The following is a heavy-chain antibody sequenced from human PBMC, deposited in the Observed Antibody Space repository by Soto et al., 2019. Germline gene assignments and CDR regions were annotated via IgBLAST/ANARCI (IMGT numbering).Heavy chain of an antibody. CDR3: AKDPRVHYYGSGSSSY. J-gene: IGHJ4*02. V-gene: IGHV3-23*01. CDR1: GFVFSSYA. CDR2: IGGSGGNT. D-gene: IGHD3-10*01. Sequence: EVQLLESGGGSVQPGGSLRLSCAASGFVFSSYAMSWVRQAPGKGLEWVSTIGGSGGNTYYADSVKGRFTISRDNSKNTLYLQMNSLRAEDTALYYCAKDPRVHYYGSGSSSYWGQGTLVTVSS.